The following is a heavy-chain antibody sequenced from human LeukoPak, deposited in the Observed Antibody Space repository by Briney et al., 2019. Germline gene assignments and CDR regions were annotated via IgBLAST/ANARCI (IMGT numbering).Heavy chain of an antibody. CDR2: NNDSGRS. J-gene: IGHJ4*02. V-gene: IGHV4-34*01. CDR3: ARGPAVGATVY. Sequence: SETLSLTCAVYGGSFSGYYWSWIRQPPGKGLEWIGENNDSGRSNCNPSLKSRVTISVDTSKKQFSLMLRSVTAADTAVYYCARGPAVGATVYWGQGTLVTVSS. CDR1: GGSFSGYY. D-gene: IGHD1-26*01.